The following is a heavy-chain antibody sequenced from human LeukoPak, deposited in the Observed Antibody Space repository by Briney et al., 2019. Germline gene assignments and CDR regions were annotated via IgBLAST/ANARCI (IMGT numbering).Heavy chain of an antibody. Sequence: GGSLRLSCAASGFTFSSYSMNWVRQAPGRGLQWVASMKGDGSHIYYVDSVKGRFTISRDNARNSLYLQMNSLRVEDTAVYYCARAGRAVVTAGYYYMDVWGKGTTVTVSS. V-gene: IGHV3-7*01. D-gene: IGHD2-21*02. CDR1: GFTFSSYS. CDR2: MKGDGSHI. J-gene: IGHJ6*03. CDR3: ARAGRAVVTAGYYYMDV.